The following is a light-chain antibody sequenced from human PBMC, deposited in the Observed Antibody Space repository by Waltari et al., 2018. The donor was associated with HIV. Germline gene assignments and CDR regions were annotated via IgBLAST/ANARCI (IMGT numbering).Light chain of an antibody. CDR1: EFAKQS. CDR2: KDK. J-gene: IGLJ3*02. V-gene: IGLV3-25*03. CDR3: QSADSSGLYWV. Sequence: SYELTQPPSVSVSPGQTASITCGVTEFAKQSVYWYQQKAGQAPLVIMSKDKERHPGIPDRFSGSNSGTTVTLTISPVQSEDEAHYYCQSADSSGLYWVFGGGTKLTVL.